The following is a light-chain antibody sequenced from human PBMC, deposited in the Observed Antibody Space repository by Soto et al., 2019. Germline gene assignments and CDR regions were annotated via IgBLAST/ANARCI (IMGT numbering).Light chain of an antibody. CDR3: QKYTNVPT. V-gene: IGKV1-27*01. Sequence: DIQMTQSPSSLSASVGDRVTITCRASQGISNYLAWYQQIPGKVPKLLISAASNLQSGVPSRFSGSGSGTDFTLTISSLQPEDVATYYCQKYTNVPTFGGGTKVEIK. J-gene: IGKJ4*01. CDR1: QGISNY. CDR2: AAS.